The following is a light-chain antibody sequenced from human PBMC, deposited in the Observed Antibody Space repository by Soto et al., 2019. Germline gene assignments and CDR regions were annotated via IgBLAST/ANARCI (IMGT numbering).Light chain of an antibody. J-gene: IGLJ1*01. V-gene: IGLV2-11*01. Sequence: QSALTQPRSVSGSPGQSVTISCTGTSSDVGGYNYVSWYQQHPGKAPKLMIYDVGKRPSGVPDRFSGSKSDNTASLTISGLQAEDEADYYCCSYAGSYTRVFGNRTKVTV. CDR3: CSYAGSYTRV. CDR2: DVG. CDR1: SSDVGGYNY.